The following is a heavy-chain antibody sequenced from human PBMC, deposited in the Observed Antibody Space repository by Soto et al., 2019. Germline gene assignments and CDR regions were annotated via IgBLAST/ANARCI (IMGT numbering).Heavy chain of an antibody. Sequence: GASVKVSCKASGFTFTGSAVRWVRQARGQRLEWIGWIVVGSGNTNYAQKFQERVTITRDMSTSTAYMDLSSLRSEDTAMYYCAASYSDSSAFDIWGQGTMVTVSS. D-gene: IGHD3-22*01. V-gene: IGHV1-58*01. CDR1: GFTFTGSA. CDR2: IVVGSGNT. CDR3: AASYSDSSAFDI. J-gene: IGHJ3*02.